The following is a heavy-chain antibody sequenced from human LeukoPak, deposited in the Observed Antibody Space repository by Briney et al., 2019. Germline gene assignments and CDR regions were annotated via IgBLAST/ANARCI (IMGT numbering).Heavy chain of an antibody. D-gene: IGHD6-19*01. CDR1: GGSISTYY. CDR3: ARHRDYGSGWYGFDY. CDR2: IYYSGSS. Sequence: SETLSLTCTVSGGSISTYYWSWIRKPPGKGLEWIAYIYYSGSSNYNPSLKSRVTISVATSKNQFSLRLSSVTAADTAVYYCARHRDYGSGWYGFDYWGQGTLVTVSS. J-gene: IGHJ4*02. V-gene: IGHV4-59*08.